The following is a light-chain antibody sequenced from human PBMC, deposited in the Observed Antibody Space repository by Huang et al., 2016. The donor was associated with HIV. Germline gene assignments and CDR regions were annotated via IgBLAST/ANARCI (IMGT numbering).Light chain of an antibody. CDR2: GAS. Sequence: ETVLTQSTATLAASPGERAALSCRASQSVRSNLDWYQQSPGQSPSLLIYGASTRATGIPARFSGSGSGTEFTLTISSLQSEDFVVYYCQQYNNMNSFGQGTKLEIK. V-gene: IGKV3-15*01. CDR1: QSVRSN. CDR3: QQYNNMNS. J-gene: IGKJ2*03.